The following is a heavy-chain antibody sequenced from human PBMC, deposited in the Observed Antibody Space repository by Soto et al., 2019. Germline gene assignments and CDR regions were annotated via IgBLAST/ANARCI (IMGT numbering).Heavy chain of an antibody. V-gene: IGHV1-69*01. Sequence: QVQLVQSGAEVKKPGSSVKVSCKASGGTFSSYAISWVRQAPGQGLEWMGGIIPIFGTANYAQKFQGRVKITADESTNTAYMELSILRTEDTAVYYCAGDLEPVGRYGMDVWGQGTTVTVSS. CDR3: AGDLEPVGRYGMDV. D-gene: IGHD1-26*01. J-gene: IGHJ6*02. CDR1: GGTFSSYA. CDR2: IIPIFGTA.